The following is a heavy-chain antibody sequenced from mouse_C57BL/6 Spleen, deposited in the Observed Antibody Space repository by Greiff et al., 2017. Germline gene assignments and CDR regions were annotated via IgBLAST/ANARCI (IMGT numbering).Heavy chain of an antibody. J-gene: IGHJ4*01. D-gene: IGHD2-12*01. V-gene: IGHV1-64*01. CDR1: GYTFTSYW. Sequence: QVQLQQPGAELVKPGASVKLSCKASGYTFTSYWMHWVKQRPGQGLEWIGMIHPNSGSTNYNEKFKSKATLTVDKSSSKAYMKLSCLTSEDSAVYYCATTIDYYAMDYWGQGTSVTVSS. CDR3: ATTIDYYAMDY. CDR2: IHPNSGST.